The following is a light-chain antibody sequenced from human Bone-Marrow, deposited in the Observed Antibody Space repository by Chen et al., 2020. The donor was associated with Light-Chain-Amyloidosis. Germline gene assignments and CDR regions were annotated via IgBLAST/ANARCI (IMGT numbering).Light chain of an antibody. CDR2: DDS. V-gene: IGLV3-21*02. CDR3: QVWDRSSDRPV. Sequence: SYVLTQPSSVSVAPGQTATLACGGNNIGSRSVHWYQRTPGQAPLLVVYDDSDRPSGIPERLSGSNSGNTATLTISRVKAGDEADYYCQVWDRSSDRPVFGGGTKLTVI. J-gene: IGLJ3*02. CDR1: NIGSRS.